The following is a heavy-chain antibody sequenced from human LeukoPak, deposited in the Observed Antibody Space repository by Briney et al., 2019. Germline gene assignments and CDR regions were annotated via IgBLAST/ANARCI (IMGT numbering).Heavy chain of an antibody. CDR3: AKLLFFLDSSDPTDY. CDR2: ISGSGGST. D-gene: IGHD3-22*01. J-gene: IGHJ4*02. Sequence: GGSLRLSCAASGFTFSSYAMSWVRQAPGRGLEWASAISGSGGSTYYADSVKGRFTISRDNSKNTLYLQMNSLRAEDTAVYYCAKLLFFLDSSDPTDYCGQGTLVTVSS. V-gene: IGHV3-23*01. CDR1: GFTFSSYA.